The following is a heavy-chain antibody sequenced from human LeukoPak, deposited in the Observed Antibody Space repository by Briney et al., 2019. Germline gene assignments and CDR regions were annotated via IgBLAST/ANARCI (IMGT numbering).Heavy chain of an antibody. Sequence: GASVKVSFKASGYTFTGYYMHWVRQAPGQGLEWMGWINPNSGGTNYAQKFQGRVTMTRDTSISTAYMELSRLRSDDTAVYYCARDRQWLSNWFDPWGQGTLVTVSS. CDR2: INPNSGGT. D-gene: IGHD6-19*01. J-gene: IGHJ5*02. CDR1: GYTFTGYY. V-gene: IGHV1-2*02. CDR3: ARDRQWLSNWFDP.